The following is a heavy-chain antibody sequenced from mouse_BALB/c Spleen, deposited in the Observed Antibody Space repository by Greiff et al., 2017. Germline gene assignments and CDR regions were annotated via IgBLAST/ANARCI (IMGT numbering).Heavy chain of an antibody. J-gene: IGHJ2*01. CDR2: ISTYYGDA. CDR3: ARGRIMGFITTDYFDY. D-gene: IGHD1-1*01. Sequence: VQLQQSGAELVRPGVSVKISCKGSGYTFTDYAMHWVKQSHAKSLEWIGVISTYYGDASYNQKFKGKATMTVDKSSSTAYMELARLTSEDSAIYYCARGRIMGFITTDYFDYWGQGTTLTVSS. V-gene: IGHV1S137*01. CDR1: GYTFTDYA.